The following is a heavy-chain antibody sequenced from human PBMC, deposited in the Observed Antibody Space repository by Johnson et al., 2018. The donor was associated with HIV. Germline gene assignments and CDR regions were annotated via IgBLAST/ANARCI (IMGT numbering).Heavy chain of an antibody. D-gene: IGHD1/OR15-1a*01. CDR2: INWNGGST. CDR1: GFTFDDYG. J-gene: IGHJ3*02. CDR3: ARDLGNWDSPRSAFDI. Sequence: QLVESGGGVVRPGGSLRLSCAASGFTFDDYGMNWVRQPPGKGLEWVSGINWNGGSTGYADSLKGRFTISRDNAKNSLYLQMNSLRAEDTAVYYCARDLGNWDSPRSAFDIWGQGTMVTVSS. V-gene: IGHV3-20*04.